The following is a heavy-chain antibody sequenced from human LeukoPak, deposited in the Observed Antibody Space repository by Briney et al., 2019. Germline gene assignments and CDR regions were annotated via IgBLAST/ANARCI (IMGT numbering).Heavy chain of an antibody. CDR2: ISSSSSTI. J-gene: IGHJ4*02. V-gene: IGHV3-48*04. Sequence: GGSLRLSCAASGFTFSSYSMNWVRRAPGKGLEWVSYISSSSSTIYYADSVKGRFTISRDNAKNSLYLQMNSLRAEDTAVYYCARGSGGYAYWGQGTLVTVSS. CDR1: GFTFSSYS. CDR3: ARGSGGYAY. D-gene: IGHD5-12*01.